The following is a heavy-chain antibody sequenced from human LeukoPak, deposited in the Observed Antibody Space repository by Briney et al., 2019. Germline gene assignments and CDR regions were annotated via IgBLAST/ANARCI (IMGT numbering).Heavy chain of an antibody. V-gene: IGHV4-4*09. CDR1: GGSIGSYY. D-gene: IGHD3-22*01. CDR2: SFPSGST. Sequence: SETLSLTCTVSGGSIGSYYWSWIRQPPGEGLQWIGYSFPSGSTNFNPSLKGRVTISIDASKNHFSLKMTSVTAADRAVYYCARQYYYDSSGYWSLDPWGQGILVTVSS. J-gene: IGHJ5*02. CDR3: ARQYYYDSSGYWSLDP.